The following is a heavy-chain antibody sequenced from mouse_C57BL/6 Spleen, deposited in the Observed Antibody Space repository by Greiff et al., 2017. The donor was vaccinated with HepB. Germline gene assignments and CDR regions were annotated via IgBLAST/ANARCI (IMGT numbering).Heavy chain of an antibody. D-gene: IGHD2-3*01. CDR2: ISDGGSYT. J-gene: IGHJ2*01. CDR3: ARDLRGYYDY. Sequence: EVNVVESGGGLVKPGGSLKLSCAASGFTFSSYAMSWVRQTPEKRLEWVATISDGGSYTYYPDNVKGRFTISRDNAKNNLYLQMSHLKSEDTAMYYCARDLRGYYDYWGQGTTLTVSS. CDR1: GFTFSSYA. V-gene: IGHV5-4*01.